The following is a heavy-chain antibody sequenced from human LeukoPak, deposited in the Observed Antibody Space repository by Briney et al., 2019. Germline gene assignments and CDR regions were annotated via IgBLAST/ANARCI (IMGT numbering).Heavy chain of an antibody. J-gene: IGHJ5*02. D-gene: IGHD5-24*01. CDR1: GLPSSSFR. Sequence: GGSLGLSFEAPGLPSSSFRLNWFGQVPGKGLGWVSYISSSSSTIYYADSVKGRFTISRDNAKNSLYLQMNSPRAEDTAVYYCARDRGSSFRWFDPWGQGTLVTVSS. CDR3: ARDRGSSFRWFDP. V-gene: IGHV3-48*04. CDR2: ISSSSSTI.